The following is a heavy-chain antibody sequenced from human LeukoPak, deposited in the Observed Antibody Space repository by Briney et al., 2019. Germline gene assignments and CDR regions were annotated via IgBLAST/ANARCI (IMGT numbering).Heavy chain of an antibody. Sequence: VKPSETLSLTCTVSGGSISSYYWSWIRQPPGKGLEWIGYIYYSGSTNYNPSLKSRVTISVDTSKNQFSLKLSSVTAADTAVYYCARDRVRGNSNPFFDYWGQGTLVTVSS. CDR1: GGSISSYY. J-gene: IGHJ4*02. CDR3: ARDRVRGNSNPFFDY. CDR2: IYYSGST. V-gene: IGHV4-59*01. D-gene: IGHD4-11*01.